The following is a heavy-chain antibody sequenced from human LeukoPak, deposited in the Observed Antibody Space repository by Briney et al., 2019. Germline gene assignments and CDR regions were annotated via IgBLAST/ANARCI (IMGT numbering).Heavy chain of an antibody. V-gene: IGHV3-30-3*01. CDR1: GFTFSSYA. D-gene: IGHD4-17*01. CDR3: AREYSTVTSNWFDP. CDR2: ISYDGSKK. Sequence: PGGSLRLSCAASGFTFSSYAMPWVRQAPGKGLEWVAVISYDGSKKFSAESVKGRFTISRDNSKTTLYLQMNSLRAEDTAVYYCAREYSTVTSNWFDPWGQGTLVTVSS. J-gene: IGHJ5*02.